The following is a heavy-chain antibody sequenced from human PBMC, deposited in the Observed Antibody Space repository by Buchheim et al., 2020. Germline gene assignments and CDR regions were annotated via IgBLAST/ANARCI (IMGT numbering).Heavy chain of an antibody. Sequence: QVQLQESGPGLVKPSQTLSLTCTVSGGSISSGDYYWSWIRQPPGKGLEWIGYIYYSGSTYYNPSLKSRVTISVDTSKNQFSLKLSSVTAADTAVYYCARAAYYDFWSGYHPMPYYYYGMDVWGQGTT. D-gene: IGHD3-3*01. CDR2: IYYSGST. CDR3: ARAAYYDFWSGYHPMPYYYYGMDV. J-gene: IGHJ6*02. V-gene: IGHV4-30-4*01. CDR1: GGSISSGDYY.